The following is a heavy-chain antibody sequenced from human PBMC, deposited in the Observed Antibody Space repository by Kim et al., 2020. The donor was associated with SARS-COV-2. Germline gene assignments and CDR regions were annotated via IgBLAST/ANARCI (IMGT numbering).Heavy chain of an antibody. CDR1: GGTFSSYA. D-gene: IGHD2-2*01. CDR2: IIPILGIA. J-gene: IGHJ3*02. V-gene: IGHV1-69*04. Sequence: SVKVSCKASGGTFSSYAISWVRQAPGQGLEWMGRIIPILGIANYAQKFQGRVTITADKSTSTAYMELSSLRSEDTAVYYCASWYCSSTSCYVHRSDAFDIWGQGTMVTVSS. CDR3: ASWYCSSTSCYVHRSDAFDI.